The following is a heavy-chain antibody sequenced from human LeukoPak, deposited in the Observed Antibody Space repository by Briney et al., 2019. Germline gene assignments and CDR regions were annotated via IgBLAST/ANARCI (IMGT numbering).Heavy chain of an antibody. Sequence: ASVKVSCKASGYTFTGYYMHWVRQAPGQGLEWMGWINPNSGGTNYAQKFQGRVTMTRDTSTSTAYMELSRLRSDDTAVYYCARDPPRIVVVPAALFDYWGQGTLVTVSS. CDR1: GYTFTGYY. D-gene: IGHD2-2*01. J-gene: IGHJ4*02. CDR3: ARDPPRIVVVPAALFDY. CDR2: INPNSGGT. V-gene: IGHV1-2*02.